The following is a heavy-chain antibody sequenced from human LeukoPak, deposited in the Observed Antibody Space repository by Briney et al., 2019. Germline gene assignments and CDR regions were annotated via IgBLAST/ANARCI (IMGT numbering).Heavy chain of an antibody. CDR3: ARELLRHDILTGSYFDY. V-gene: IGHV4-59*01. CDR1: GGSISSYY. D-gene: IGHD3-9*01. J-gene: IGHJ4*02. CDR2: IYYSGST. Sequence: SETLSLACTVSGGSISSYYWSWIRQPPGKGLEWIGYIYYSGSTNYNPSLKSRVTISVDTSKNQFSLKLSSVTAADTAVYYCARELLRHDILTGSYFDYWGQGTLVTVSS.